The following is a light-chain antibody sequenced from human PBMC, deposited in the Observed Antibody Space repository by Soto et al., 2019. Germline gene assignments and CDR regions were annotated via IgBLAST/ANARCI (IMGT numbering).Light chain of an antibody. CDR3: QKYSSVPV. V-gene: IGKV1-27*01. J-gene: IGKJ3*01. Sequence: DIKMTQSPTSLSASVGDRVTITCRASQGIRNFVAWYQQKPGKAPKLLIYAASTLQSGVPSRFSRGGSGNYFPPTINTLQPEDAATYSCQKYSSVPVFGPGTKVEIK. CDR1: QGIRNF. CDR2: AAS.